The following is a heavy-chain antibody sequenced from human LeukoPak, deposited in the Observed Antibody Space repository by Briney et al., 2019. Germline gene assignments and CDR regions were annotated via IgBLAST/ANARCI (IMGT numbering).Heavy chain of an antibody. Sequence: PSETLSLTCTVSGDSIRSYSWNWIRQPPRKGLVWIGYIYYSGTTDYNPSLKSRVTISVDTSHQFSLRLSSVTAADTAVYYCARARDAYDSFDNWGQGTLVTVSS. CDR3: ARARDAYDSFDN. CDR2: IYYSGTT. J-gene: IGHJ4*02. CDR1: GDSIRSYS. V-gene: IGHV4-59*01. D-gene: IGHD3-22*01.